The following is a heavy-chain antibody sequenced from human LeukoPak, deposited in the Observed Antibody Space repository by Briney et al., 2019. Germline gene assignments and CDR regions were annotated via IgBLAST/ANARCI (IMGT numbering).Heavy chain of an antibody. V-gene: IGHV4-34*01. D-gene: IGHD6-19*01. J-gene: IGHJ4*02. Sequence: SETLSLTCAVYGGSFSGYHWSWIRQPPGKGLEWIGEINHSGSTNYNPSLKSRVTISVDTSKNQFSLKLSSVTAADTAVYYCARHGGYSSGWFDPYYWGQGTLVTVSS. CDR2: INHSGST. CDR1: GGSFSGYH. CDR3: ARHGGYSSGWFDPYY.